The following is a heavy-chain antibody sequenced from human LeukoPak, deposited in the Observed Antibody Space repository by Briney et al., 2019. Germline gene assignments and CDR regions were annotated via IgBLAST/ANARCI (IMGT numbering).Heavy chain of an antibody. Sequence: SVKVSCKASGGTFSSYAISWVRQAPGQGLEWMGRIIPILGIANYAQKFQGRVTITADKSTSTAYMELSSLRSEDTAVYYCASPPLAYSSSWYYFDYWAREPWSPSPQ. J-gene: IGHJ4*02. CDR3: ASPPLAYSSSWYYFDY. D-gene: IGHD6-13*01. CDR1: GGTFSSYA. CDR2: IIPILGIA. V-gene: IGHV1-69*04.